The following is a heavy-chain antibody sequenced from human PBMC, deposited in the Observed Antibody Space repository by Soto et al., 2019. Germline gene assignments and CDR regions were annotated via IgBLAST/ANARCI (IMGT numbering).Heavy chain of an antibody. J-gene: IGHJ6*02. CDR2: ISWNGGSI. D-gene: IGHD6-13*01. Sequence: GGSLRLSCAASGFTFDDYAMHWVRQAPGKGLEWVSGISWNGGSIGYADSVKGRFTISRDNGKNSLYLQMNSLRAEDTALYYCAKASLSSSSWYYYYGMDVWGQGTTVTVSS. CDR1: GFTFDDYA. V-gene: IGHV3-9*01. CDR3: AKASLSSSSWYYYYGMDV.